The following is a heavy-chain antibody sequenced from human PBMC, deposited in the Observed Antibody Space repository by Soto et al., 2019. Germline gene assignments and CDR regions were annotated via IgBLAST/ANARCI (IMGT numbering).Heavy chain of an antibody. CDR1: GGSISSSNW. CDR2: IYHGGST. V-gene: IGHV4-4*02. J-gene: IGHJ3*02. CDR3: ARATGNYDILTGYYPQAFDI. D-gene: IGHD3-9*01. Sequence: SETLSLTCAVSGGSISSSNWWSLVGQPPGKGLEWIGEIYHGGSTNYNPSFKSRVTISVDKSKNQFSLKLSSVTAADTAVYYCARATGNYDILTGYYPQAFDIWGQGTMVT.